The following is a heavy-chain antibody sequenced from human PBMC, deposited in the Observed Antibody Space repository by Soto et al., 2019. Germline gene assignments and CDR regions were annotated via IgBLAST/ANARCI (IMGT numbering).Heavy chain of an antibody. CDR3: ARVVPGAEAWFGP. D-gene: IGHD2-2*01. Sequence: ASVKVSCKTSGYTFSSYGITWVRQAPGQPLEWLGWISLYSDGTNYAQKFQGRVSMNTDTSTTTAYMELRSLRSDDTAVYYCARVVPGAEAWFGPWGQGTLVAVS. CDR2: ISLYSDGT. V-gene: IGHV1-18*01. CDR1: GYTFSSYG. J-gene: IGHJ5*02.